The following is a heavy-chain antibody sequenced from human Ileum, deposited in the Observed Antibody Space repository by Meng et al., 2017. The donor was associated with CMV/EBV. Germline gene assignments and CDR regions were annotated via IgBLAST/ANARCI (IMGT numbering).Heavy chain of an antibody. CDR2: IYHNGNT. CDR3: ARSSDAHFGVVTLDF. V-gene: IGHV4/OR15-8*02. Sequence: SETLSLTCAVSGGAVSTSNWWNWVRQSPGKGLEWIGEIYHNGNTKYNPSLKSRVNISMDKSKNHFSLQLRSVTAADTAVYYCARSSDAHFGVVTLDFWGQGTLVTVSS. CDR1: GGAVSTSNW. J-gene: IGHJ4*02. D-gene: IGHD3-3*01.